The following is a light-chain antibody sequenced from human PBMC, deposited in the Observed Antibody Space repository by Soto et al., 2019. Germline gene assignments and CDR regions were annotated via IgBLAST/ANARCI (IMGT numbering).Light chain of an antibody. CDR1: SSNIGSNY. Sequence: QSVLTQPPSASGTPGQRVTISCSGSSSNIGSNYVYWYQQLPGTAPKLLIYRNNQRPSGVPDRFSGSKSGTSASLAIGGLRCEDEADYYCAAWDDSLSGPVFGGGTQLTVL. J-gene: IGLJ7*01. CDR2: RNN. CDR3: AAWDDSLSGPV. V-gene: IGLV1-47*01.